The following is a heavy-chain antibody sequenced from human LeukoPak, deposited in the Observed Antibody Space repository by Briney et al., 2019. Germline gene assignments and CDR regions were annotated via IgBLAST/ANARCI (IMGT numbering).Heavy chain of an antibody. CDR2: MTSDTRTI. Sequence: GGSLRLSCAASGFTFSIYSMNWVRQAPGKGLEWISYMTSDTRTIHYADSVRGRFTISRDNAKKSSYLQMNYLRDDDTAVYYCARASDYGGYYFDYWGQGTLVTVSS. J-gene: IGHJ4*02. CDR3: ARASDYGGYYFDY. D-gene: IGHD4-17*01. CDR1: GFTFSIYS. V-gene: IGHV3-48*02.